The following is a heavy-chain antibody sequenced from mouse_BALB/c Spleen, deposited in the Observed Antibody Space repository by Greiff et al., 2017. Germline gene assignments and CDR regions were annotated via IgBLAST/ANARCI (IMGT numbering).Heavy chain of an antibody. CDR1: GYSFTGYY. D-gene: IGHD3-3*01. CDR2: ISCYSGTT. Sequence: LVQPGASVKLSCKASGYSFTGYYMHWVQQSPGKSLEWMAYISCYSGTTSYTEKFKGKATFTVDKASSTVYMQFNSLTSEDSAVYYCARDGQDSDWYFDVWGAGTTVTVSS. CDR3: ARDGQDSDWYFDV. V-gene: IGHV1S34*01. J-gene: IGHJ1*01.